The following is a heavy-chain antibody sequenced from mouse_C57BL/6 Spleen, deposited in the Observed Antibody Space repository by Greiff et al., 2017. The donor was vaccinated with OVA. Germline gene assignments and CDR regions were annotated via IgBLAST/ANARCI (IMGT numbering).Heavy chain of an antibody. CDR2: INPNNGGT. J-gene: IGHJ1*03. V-gene: IGHV1-26*01. Sequence: VQLQQSGPELVKPGASVKISCKASGYTFTDYYMNWVKQSHGKSLEWIGDINPNNGGTSYNQKFKGKATLTVDKSSSTAYMELRSLTSEDSAVYYRARGGASYFDVWGTGTTVTVSS. CDR1: GYTFTDYY. CDR3: ARGGASYFDV. D-gene: IGHD6-1*01.